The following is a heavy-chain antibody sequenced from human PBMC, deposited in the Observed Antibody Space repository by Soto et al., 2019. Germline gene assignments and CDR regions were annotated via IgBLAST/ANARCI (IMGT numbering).Heavy chain of an antibody. Sequence: SETRSLTCTVSGGSISSGGYYWSWIRQHPGKGLEWIGYIYYSGSTYYNPSLKSRVTIAVDTSKNQFSLKLSSVTAADTAVYYCASTRMGQPAADYYYYYYMDVWGKGTTVTVSS. J-gene: IGHJ6*03. CDR1: GGSISSGGYY. V-gene: IGHV4-31*03. D-gene: IGHD2-2*01. CDR2: IYYSGST. CDR3: ASTRMGQPAADYYYYYYMDV.